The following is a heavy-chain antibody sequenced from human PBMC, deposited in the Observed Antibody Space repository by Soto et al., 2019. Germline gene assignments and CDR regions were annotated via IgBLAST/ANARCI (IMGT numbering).Heavy chain of an antibody. J-gene: IGHJ6*02. CDR2: IIPIVGTA. CDR1: GGTFSSYA. V-gene: IGHV1-69*01. CDR3: ARSDTALVLYYYYYGMDV. Sequence: QVQLVQSGAEVKKPGSSVKVSCKASGGTFSSYAISWVRKAPGQGLEWMGGIIPIVGTANYAQKFQGRVTITADESTSTAYMELSSLRSEDTAVYYCARSDTALVLYYYYYGMDVWGQGTTVTVSS. D-gene: IGHD5-18*01.